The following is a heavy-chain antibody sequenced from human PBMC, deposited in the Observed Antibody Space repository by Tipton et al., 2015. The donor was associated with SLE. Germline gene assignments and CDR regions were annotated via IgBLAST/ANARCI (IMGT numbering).Heavy chain of an antibody. CDR1: GFTFDDYD. CDR3: ARGSVGGHFDY. D-gene: IGHD1-26*01. Sequence: QLVQSGGGLVQPGRSLRLSCAASGFTFDDYDMHWVRQATGKGLEWVSVIGTAGDTYYPGSVKGRFTISRENAKNSLYLQMNSLRAGDTAVYYCARGSVGGHFDYWGQGTLVTVSS. V-gene: IGHV3-13*01. CDR2: IGTAGDT. J-gene: IGHJ4*02.